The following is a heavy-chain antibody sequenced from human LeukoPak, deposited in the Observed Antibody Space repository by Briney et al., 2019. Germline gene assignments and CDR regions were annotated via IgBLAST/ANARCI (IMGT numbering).Heavy chain of an antibody. V-gene: IGHV3-15*01. Sequence: GGSLRLSCAASGFTFSGYSMNWVRQAPGQGLEWIGRIKSKTDGETTEYAAPVKGRFTISRDDSKNTLYLQMNSLKTEDTAVYYCTTLRLALAYGVDVWGQGTTVTVSS. D-gene: IGHD5/OR15-5a*01. CDR3: TTLRLALAYGVDV. CDR2: IKSKTDGETT. J-gene: IGHJ6*02. CDR1: GFTFSGYS.